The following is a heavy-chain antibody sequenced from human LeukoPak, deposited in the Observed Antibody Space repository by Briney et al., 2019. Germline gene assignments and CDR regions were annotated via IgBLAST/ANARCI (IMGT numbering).Heavy chain of an antibody. J-gene: IGHJ4*02. D-gene: IGHD4-17*01. CDR1: GVSITSYY. Sequence: SETLSLTCSVSGVSITSYYWNWIRQSPGKGLEWLGNIHSRGTTNYNPSLKSRVTLSLDTSKSQFALKVTSVTAAGTAVYCARDEYGDFQGFDFWGQGTRVTVSS. CDR3: ARDEYGDFQGFDF. V-gene: IGHV4-59*13. CDR2: IHSRGTT.